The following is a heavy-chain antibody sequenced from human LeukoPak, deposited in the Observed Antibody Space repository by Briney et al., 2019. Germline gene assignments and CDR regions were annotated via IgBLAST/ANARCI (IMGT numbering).Heavy chain of an antibody. CDR2: IYYSGST. V-gene: IGHV4-59*11. CDR3: ARTSYDFWSGYWFDP. Sequence: SETLSFTCTVSGGSISSHYWSWIRQPRGKGLEWIGYIYYSGSTNYNPSLKSRVTISVDTSKNQFSLKLSSVTAADTAVYYCARTSYDFWSGYWFDPWGQGTLVTVSS. J-gene: IGHJ5*02. D-gene: IGHD3-3*01. CDR1: GGSISSHY.